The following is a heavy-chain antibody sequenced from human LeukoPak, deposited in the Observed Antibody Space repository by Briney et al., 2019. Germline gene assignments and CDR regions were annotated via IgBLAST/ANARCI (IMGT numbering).Heavy chain of an antibody. CDR1: GFTFSSYS. D-gene: IGHD3-10*01. Sequence: GGSLRLSCAASGFTFSSYSMNWVRQAPGKGLEWVSSISSSSSYIYYADSVKGRFTISRDNAKNSLYLQMNSLRAEDTAVYYCARDWGSGSFYAEPYFDYWGQGTLVTVSS. V-gene: IGHV3-21*04. CDR3: ARDWGSGSFYAEPYFDY. J-gene: IGHJ4*02. CDR2: ISSSSSYI.